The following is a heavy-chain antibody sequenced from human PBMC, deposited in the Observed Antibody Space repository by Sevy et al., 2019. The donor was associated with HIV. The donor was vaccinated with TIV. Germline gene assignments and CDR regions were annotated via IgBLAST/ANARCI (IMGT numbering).Heavy chain of an antibody. J-gene: IGHJ6*02. V-gene: IGHV3-48*03. Sequence: GGSLRLSCAASGFTFSSYEMNWVRQAPGKGLEWVSYISSSADTKYYADSVRGRFTISRDNAKKSLYLQMNSLRAEDKAVYYCAKRGGQYDLGMDVWGQGTTVTVSS. CDR3: AKRGGQYDLGMDV. D-gene: IGHD3-3*01. CDR1: GFTFSSYE. CDR2: ISSSADTK.